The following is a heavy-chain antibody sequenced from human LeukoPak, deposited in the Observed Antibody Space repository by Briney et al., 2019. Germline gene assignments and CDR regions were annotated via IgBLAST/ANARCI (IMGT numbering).Heavy chain of an antibody. CDR1: GFTVSSNY. CDR3: ARDLKMDGYYGSFDP. J-gene: IGHJ5*02. V-gene: IGHV3-53*01. Sequence: GGSLRLSCAAPGFTVSSNYINWVRQAPGKGLEWVSLIYSGGTTYYADSVKGRFTISRDNSKNTVHLQMNNLSAADTAVYYCARDLKMDGYYGSFDPWGQGTLVTVSS. D-gene: IGHD3-10*01. CDR2: IYSGGTT.